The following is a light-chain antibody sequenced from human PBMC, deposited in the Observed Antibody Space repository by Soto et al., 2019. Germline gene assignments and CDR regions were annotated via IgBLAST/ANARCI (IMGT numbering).Light chain of an antibody. J-gene: IGLJ2*01. V-gene: IGLV2-14*01. CDR1: SSDVGGYNY. Sequence: QSVLTQPASVSGSPGQSITISCTGTSSDVGGYNYVSWYQQHPGKAPKLMIYEVSNRPSGVSNRFSGSKSGNTASLTISGLQAEDEAVYYCSSYTSSSFVVFGGGTKVTVL. CDR2: EVS. CDR3: SSYTSSSFVV.